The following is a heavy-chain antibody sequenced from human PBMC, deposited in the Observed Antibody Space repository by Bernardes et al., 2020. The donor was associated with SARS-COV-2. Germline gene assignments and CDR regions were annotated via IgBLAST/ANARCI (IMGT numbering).Heavy chain of an antibody. CDR1: GGSISSYY. J-gene: IGHJ6*02. Sequence: SETLSLTCTVSGGSISSYYWSWIRQPPGKGLEWIGYIYYSGSTNYNPSLKSRVTISVDTSKNQFSLKLSSVTAADTAVYYCARHSSEYYYGMDVGGQGTTVTVSS. CDR2: IYYSGST. CDR3: ARHSSEYYYGMDV. V-gene: IGHV4-59*08.